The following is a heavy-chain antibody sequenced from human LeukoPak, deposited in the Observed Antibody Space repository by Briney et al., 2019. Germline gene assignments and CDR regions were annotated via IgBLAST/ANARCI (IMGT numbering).Heavy chain of an antibody. D-gene: IGHD3-22*01. V-gene: IGHV4-59*01. J-gene: IGHJ4*02. CDR2: IYYSGST. CDR1: GGSISSYY. Sequence: PSETLSLTCTVSGGSISSYYWSWIRQPPGKGLEWIGYIYYSGSTNYNPSLKSRVTISVDTSKNQFSLKLSSVTAADTAVYYCARGFQDYYDSSGYYYVVYDYWGQGTLVTVSS. CDR3: ARGFQDYYDSSGYYYVVYDY.